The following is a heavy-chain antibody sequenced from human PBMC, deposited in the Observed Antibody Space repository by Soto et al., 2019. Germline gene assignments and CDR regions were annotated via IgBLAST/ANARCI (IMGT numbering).Heavy chain of an antibody. Sequence: VQLRESGPGLVKLSETLSLSCTVSGGSISGSYWSWVRQPAGKGLEWIGRIYSSGSSNYNPSLNSRLTMSLDTSKNQFSLKLRYVTAADTAIYYCARLFTVTTDYYFGMDVWGQGTTVTVSS. CDR1: GGSISGSY. J-gene: IGHJ6*02. V-gene: IGHV4-4*07. CDR2: IYSSGSS. CDR3: ARLFTVTTDYYFGMDV. D-gene: IGHD4-17*01.